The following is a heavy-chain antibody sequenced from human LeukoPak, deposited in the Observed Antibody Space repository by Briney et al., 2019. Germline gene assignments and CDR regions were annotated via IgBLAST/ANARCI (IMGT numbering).Heavy chain of an antibody. J-gene: IGHJ2*01. CDR2: IYYSGST. Sequence: SETLSLTCTVSGGSIRTYYWSWIRQPPGKGLEWIGYIYYSGSTNYNHSLKSRVTISVDTSKNQFSLKLSSVTAADTAVYYCARVYYSSSSDYWYFDLWGRGTLVTVSS. CDR1: GGSIRTYY. CDR3: ARVYYSSSSDYWYFDL. V-gene: IGHV4-59*01. D-gene: IGHD6-13*01.